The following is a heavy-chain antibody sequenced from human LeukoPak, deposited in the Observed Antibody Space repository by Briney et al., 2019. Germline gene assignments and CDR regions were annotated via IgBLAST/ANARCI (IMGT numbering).Heavy chain of an antibody. CDR2: IYYNGRT. Sequence: SETLSLTRTVSGDSINSGYHWSWIRQQPGKGLEWIGNIYYNGRTYYKTSLKSRIIISVDMSKNQISLQLSSVTAADTAVYHCARDLRGSPMDVWGKGTPVAVSS. V-gene: IGHV4-31*03. CDR1: GDSINSGYH. D-gene: IGHD1-26*01. CDR3: ARDLRGSPMDV. J-gene: IGHJ6*03.